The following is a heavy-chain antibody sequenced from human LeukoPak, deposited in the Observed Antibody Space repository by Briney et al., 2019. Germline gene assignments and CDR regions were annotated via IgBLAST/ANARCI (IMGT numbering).Heavy chain of an antibody. V-gene: IGHV4-4*07. Sequence: SETLSLTCTLSGGSISSDYWNWSRQPAGGGVDWVGRIYYTASTSYPPSPKSRVTMSIDTYKNQFSLKLSSVTAADTAVYYCARGGDWFDPWGQGTLVTVSS. CDR3: ARGGDWFDP. CDR1: GGSISSDY. J-gene: IGHJ5*02. D-gene: IGHD3-16*01. CDR2: IYYTAST.